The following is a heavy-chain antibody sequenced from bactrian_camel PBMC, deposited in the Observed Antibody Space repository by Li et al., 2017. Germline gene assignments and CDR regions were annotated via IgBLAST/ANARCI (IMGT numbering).Heavy chain of an antibody. CDR1: GYTYSTYC. CDR2: ISRDGIT. Sequence: VQLVESGGGSAQSGGSLRLSCAASGYTYSTYCMGWFRKVTGKERELISTISRDGITSYADSVKGRFTISQDNAKNTLYLQMNSLKTEDTAVYYCAKDPDSMPYYNEYAYWGQGTQVTVS. CDR3: AKDPDSMPYYNEYAY. D-gene: IGHD4*01. J-gene: IGHJ4*01. V-gene: IGHV3S1*01.